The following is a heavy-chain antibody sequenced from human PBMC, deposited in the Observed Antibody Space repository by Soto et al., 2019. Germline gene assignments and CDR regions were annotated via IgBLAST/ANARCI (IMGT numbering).Heavy chain of an antibody. J-gene: IGHJ6*02. CDR3: ARGGSAAAGLSRYYYGMDV. V-gene: IGHV3-7*03. Sequence: GSLRLSCAASGFTFSSYWMSWVRQAPGKGLEWVANIKEDGREKYYVDSVKGRFTISRDNAKNSLYLQMNSLRAEDTAVYYCARGGSAAAGLSRYYYGMDVWGQGTTVTVSS. D-gene: IGHD6-13*01. CDR1: GFTFSSYW. CDR2: IKEDGREK.